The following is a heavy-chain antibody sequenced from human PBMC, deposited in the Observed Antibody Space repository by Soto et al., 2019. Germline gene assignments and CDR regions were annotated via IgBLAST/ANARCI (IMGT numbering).Heavy chain of an antibody. D-gene: IGHD2-15*01. V-gene: IGHV4-34*01. CDR1: GGSFSGYY. CDR2: INHSGST. CDR3: ARDTRGVVVAATDYYYGMDV. Sequence: SETLSLTCAVYGGSFSGYYWSWIRQPPGKGLEWIGEINHSGSTNYNPSLKSRVTISVDTSKNQFSLKLSSVTAADTAVYYCARDTRGVVVAATDYYYGMDVWGQGTTVTVSS. J-gene: IGHJ6*02.